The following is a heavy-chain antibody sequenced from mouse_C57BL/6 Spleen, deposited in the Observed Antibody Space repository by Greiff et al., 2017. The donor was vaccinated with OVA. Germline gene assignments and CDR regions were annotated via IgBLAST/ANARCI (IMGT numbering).Heavy chain of an antibody. Sequence: EVKLMESGGGLVKPGGSLKLSCAASGFTFSSYAMSWVRQTPEKRLEWVATISDGGSYTYYPDNVKGRFTISRDNAKNNLYLQMSHLKSEDTAMYYCARDGDSNYWGFAYWGQGTLVTVSA. D-gene: IGHD2-5*01. CDR2: ISDGGSYT. V-gene: IGHV5-4*01. J-gene: IGHJ3*01. CDR1: GFTFSSYA. CDR3: ARDGDSNYWGFAY.